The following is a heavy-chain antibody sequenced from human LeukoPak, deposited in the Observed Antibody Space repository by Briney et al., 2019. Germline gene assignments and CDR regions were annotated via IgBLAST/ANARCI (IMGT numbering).Heavy chain of an antibody. V-gene: IGHV3-7*01. CDR1: GFTFSSYW. D-gene: IGHD3-22*01. CDR3: ARRGPTYYYDSSGYYSNY. J-gene: IGHJ4*02. CDR2: IKQDGSEK. Sequence: GGSLRLPCAASGFTFSSYWMSWVRQAPGKGLEWVANIKQDGSEKYYVDSVKGRFTISRDNAKNSLYLQMNSLRAEDTAVYYCARRGPTYYYDSSGYYSNYWGQGTLVTVSS.